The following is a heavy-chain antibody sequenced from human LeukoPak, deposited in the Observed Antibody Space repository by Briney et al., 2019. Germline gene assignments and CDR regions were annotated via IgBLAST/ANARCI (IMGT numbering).Heavy chain of an antibody. D-gene: IGHD3-3*01. CDR1: GYTFTSYG. J-gene: IGHJ4*02. CDR2: ISAYNGNT. V-gene: IGHV1-18*01. CDR3: ATDGYDFWSGYYTFDY. Sequence: GASVKVSCKASGYTFTSYGISWVRQAPGQGLEWMRWISAYNGNTNYAQKLQGRVTMTTDTSTSTAYMELRSLRSDDTAVYYCATDGYDFWSGYYTFDYWGQGTLVTVSS.